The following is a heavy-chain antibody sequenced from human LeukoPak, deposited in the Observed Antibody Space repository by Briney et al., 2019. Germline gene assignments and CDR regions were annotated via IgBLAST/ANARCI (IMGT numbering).Heavy chain of an antibody. V-gene: IGHV4-39*01. J-gene: IGHJ4*02. D-gene: IGHD3-10*01. Sequence: SETLSLTCTVSGGSISSSKYYWGWIRQPPGKGLEWIGSIYYSGNTYYNASLKSQVSISIDMSKNQFSLKLNFVTAADTAVYYCARKGRGPYGSVNGYFDYWGQGTLVTVSS. CDR2: IYYSGNT. CDR3: ARKGRGPYGSVNGYFDY. CDR1: GGSISSSKYY.